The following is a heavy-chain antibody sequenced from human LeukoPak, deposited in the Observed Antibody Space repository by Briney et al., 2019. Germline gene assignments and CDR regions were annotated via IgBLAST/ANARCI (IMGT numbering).Heavy chain of an antibody. Sequence: SETLSLTCTVSGGSISSGGYYWSWIRQHPGKGLEWIGYIYYSGSTYYNPSLKSRVTISVDTSKNQFSLKLSSVTAADTAVYYCARFGGPRRVPADPHWGQGTLVTVSS. J-gene: IGHJ4*02. V-gene: IGHV4-31*03. CDR1: GGSISSGGYY. CDR2: IYYSGST. CDR3: ARFGGPRRVPADPH. D-gene: IGHD3-16*01.